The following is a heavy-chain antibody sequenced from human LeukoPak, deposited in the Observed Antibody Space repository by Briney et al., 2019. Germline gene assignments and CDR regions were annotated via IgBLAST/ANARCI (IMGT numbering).Heavy chain of an antibody. CDR2: VSFRGGT. Sequence: GGSLRLSCAASGFILSSHGMSWVRQVPGKRLEWVSTVSFRGGTYYTDSVKGRFSTSRDNSKNTLLLQMNSLRVEDTAVYYCATTRPYGTTWAGAFEDWGQGTLVTVSS. CDR1: GFILSSHG. D-gene: IGHD5-24*01. J-gene: IGHJ4*01. CDR3: ATTRPYGTTWAGAFED. V-gene: IGHV3-23*01.